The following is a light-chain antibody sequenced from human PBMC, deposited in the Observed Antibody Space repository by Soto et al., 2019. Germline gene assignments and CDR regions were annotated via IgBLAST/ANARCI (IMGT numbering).Light chain of an antibody. CDR1: ISDGGGYSY. CDR3: SSYGGRSNV. CDR2: EVN. V-gene: IGLV2-8*01. J-gene: IGLJ1*01. Sequence: QSVLTHPPSASDAPGQSVAISCPGTISDGGGYSYVSWYQQHPGRAPKLMIYEVNKLPSGVPDRFSGSKSGNTASLTVSGLQAEDEADYYCSSYGGRSNVFVTGTMV.